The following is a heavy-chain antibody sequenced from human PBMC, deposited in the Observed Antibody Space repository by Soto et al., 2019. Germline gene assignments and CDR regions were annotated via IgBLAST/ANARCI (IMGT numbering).Heavy chain of an antibody. D-gene: IGHD6-6*01. CDR3: AKQIRQLVRYYYYYGMDV. CDR1: GFTFSSYA. Sequence: GGSLRLSCAASGFTFSSYAMSWVRQAPGKGLEWVSAISGSGGSTYYADSVKGRFTISRDNSKNTLYLQMNSLRAEDTAVYYFAKQIRQLVRYYYYYGMDVWGQGTTVTVSS. J-gene: IGHJ6*02. CDR2: ISGSGGST. V-gene: IGHV3-23*01.